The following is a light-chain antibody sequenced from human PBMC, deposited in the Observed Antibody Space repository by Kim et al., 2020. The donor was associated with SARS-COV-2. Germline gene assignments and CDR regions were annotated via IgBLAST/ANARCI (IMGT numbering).Light chain of an antibody. CDR2: LNSDGSH. V-gene: IGLV4-69*01. CDR1: SGHSSYA. CDR3: QTWGTGMGV. Sequence: QPVLTQSPSASASLGASVKLTCTLSSGHSSYAIAWHQQQPEKGPRYLMKLNSDGSHYKGDGIPDRFSGSSSGAERYLTISSLQSEDEADYYCQTWGTGMGVFGGGTQLTVL. J-gene: IGLJ3*02.